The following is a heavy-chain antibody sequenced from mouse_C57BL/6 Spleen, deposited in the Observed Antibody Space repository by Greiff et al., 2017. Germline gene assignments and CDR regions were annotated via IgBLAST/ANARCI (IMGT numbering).Heavy chain of an antibody. D-gene: IGHD2-3*01. J-gene: IGHJ1*03. CDR3: ARVDGYYDGYWYCDV. CDR2: ITYDGSST. CDR1: GFTFSDYY. Sequence: EVQLVESEGGLVQPGSSMKLSCTASGFTFSDYYMAWVRQVPEKGLEWVANITYDGSSTYYLASLKSRFIISRDNAKNILYLQMSSLKSEDTATYYCARVDGYYDGYWYCDVGGTGTTGTVSS. V-gene: IGHV5-16*01.